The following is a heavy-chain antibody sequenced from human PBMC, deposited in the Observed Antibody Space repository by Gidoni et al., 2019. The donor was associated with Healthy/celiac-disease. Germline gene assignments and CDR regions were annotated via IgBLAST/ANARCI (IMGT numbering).Heavy chain of an antibody. V-gene: IGHV3-30*18. CDR2: ISYDGSNK. CDR1: GFTFSSYG. J-gene: IGHJ4*02. CDR3: AKGNDYGDYNYFDY. Sequence: QVQLVESGGGVVQPGRSLRPSCAAAGFTFSSYGMRWVRQAPGKGLEWVAVISYDGSNKYYADSVKGRFTISRDNSKNTLYLQMNSLRAEDTAVYYCAKGNDYGDYNYFDYWGQGTLVTVSS. D-gene: IGHD4-17*01.